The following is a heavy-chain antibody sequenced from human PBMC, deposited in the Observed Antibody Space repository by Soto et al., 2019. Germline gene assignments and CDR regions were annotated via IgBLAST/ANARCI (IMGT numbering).Heavy chain of an antibody. V-gene: IGHV1-69*13. CDR2: IIPIFGTA. J-gene: IGHJ4*02. CDR3: ARGGSRDGYNSNYFDY. CDR1: GGTFSSYA. D-gene: IGHD5-12*01. Sequence: SVKVSCKASGGTFSSYAISWVRQAPGQGLEWMGGIIPIFGTANYAQKFQGRVTITADESTSTAYMELSSLRSEDTAVYYCARGGSRDGYNSNYFDYWGQGTLVTSPQ.